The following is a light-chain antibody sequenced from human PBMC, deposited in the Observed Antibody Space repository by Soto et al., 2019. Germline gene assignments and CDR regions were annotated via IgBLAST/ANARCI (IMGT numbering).Light chain of an antibody. CDR2: SVS. J-gene: IGKJ1*01. Sequence: DIVMTQSPATLSVSPGETATLSCRASQSVSSDLAWYQQKPGQSPRLLIYSVSTRATGIPARFSGSGFGTKFSLIISSLQSEDFALYFCLQYDNWPRTFGQGTKVDIK. CDR1: QSVSSD. V-gene: IGKV3-15*01. CDR3: LQYDNWPRT.